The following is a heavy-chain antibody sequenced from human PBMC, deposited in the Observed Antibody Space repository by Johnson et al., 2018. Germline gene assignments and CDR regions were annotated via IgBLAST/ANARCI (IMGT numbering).Heavy chain of an antibody. V-gene: IGHV3-49*05. D-gene: IGHD3-10*01. CDR1: DFPFSDYD. J-gene: IGHJ4*02. CDR2: IRSRAFGGTP. CDR3: TRDAQGTYGPGRDCDY. Sequence: VQLQESGGGLVKPGRSLRLSCTGSDFPFSDYDLIWLRQAPGKGLEWVGSIRSRAFGGTPKYGASVRGRFTISRDDSKSTASQQKNRLETADTAVYYCTRDAQGTYGPGRDCDYWGQGTLVTVSS.